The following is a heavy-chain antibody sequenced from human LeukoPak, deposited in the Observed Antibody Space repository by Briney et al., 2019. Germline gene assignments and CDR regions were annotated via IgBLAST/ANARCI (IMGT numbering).Heavy chain of an antibody. V-gene: IGHV3-53*01. CDR3: ANARALYGGSYYPYYFDY. D-gene: IGHD1-26*01. CDR1: GFTVSTNY. Sequence: PGGSLRLSCAASGFTVSTNYMNWVRQAPGKGLEWVSVIYSGGSTYYADSVKGRFTISRDNSKNTLYLQMNSLRAEDTAVYYCANARALYGGSYYPYYFDYWGQGTLVTVSS. CDR2: IYSGGST. J-gene: IGHJ4*02.